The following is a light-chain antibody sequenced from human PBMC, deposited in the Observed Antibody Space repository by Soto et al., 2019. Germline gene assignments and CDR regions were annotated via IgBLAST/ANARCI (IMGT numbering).Light chain of an antibody. J-gene: IGLJ2*01. CDR1: SGSIASNY. CDR3: QSYDSINHQEV. CDR2: EDN. V-gene: IGLV6-57*02. Sequence: NFMLTQPHSVSESPGKTVTISCTGSSGSIASNYVQWYQQRPGSAPTTVIYEDNQRPSGVPDRFSGSIDSSSNSASLTISGLKTEDEADYYCQSYDSINHQEVFGGGTKLTVL.